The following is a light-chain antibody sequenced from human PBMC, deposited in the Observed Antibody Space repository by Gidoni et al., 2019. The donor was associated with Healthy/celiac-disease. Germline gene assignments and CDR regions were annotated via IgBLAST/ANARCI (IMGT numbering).Light chain of an antibody. CDR3: QQYGSSPWT. CDR2: GAS. Sequence: VLTQSPGTLSLSPGERATLTCRASQSVSSSYLVWYQQKPGQAPRLLIYGASSRATGSPDRFSGSGSGTDVTLTISRREPEDFAVYYCQQYGSSPWTFGQGTKVEIK. J-gene: IGKJ1*01. CDR1: QSVSSSY. V-gene: IGKV3-20*01.